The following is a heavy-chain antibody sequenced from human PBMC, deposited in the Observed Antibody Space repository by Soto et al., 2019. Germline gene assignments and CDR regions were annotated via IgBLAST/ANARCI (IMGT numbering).Heavy chain of an antibody. CDR2: VDYRGRS. CDR3: LSQRSTVPTHAEFDK. V-gene: IGHV4-39*01. D-gene: IGHD2-2*01. CDR1: SGSVTNWGYD. J-gene: IGHJ1*01. Sequence: SGSLALTCAVSSGSVTNWGYDLGLIRQSPGKGLEWIGRVDYRGRSYSKSSVKSRVPISVDTSKHRLSLSLNSVTASDTAVYFCLSQRSTVPTHAEFDKRGQ.